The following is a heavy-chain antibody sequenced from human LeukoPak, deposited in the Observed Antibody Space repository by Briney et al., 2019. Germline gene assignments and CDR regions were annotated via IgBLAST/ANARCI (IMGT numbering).Heavy chain of an antibody. J-gene: IGHJ4*02. CDR3: ASPGTSNPIT. Sequence: SETLSLTCTVSGGSISSYYRTWIRQPPGKGLEWIGYLYYSGSTNYNPSLKSRVTISVDTSKNQFSLKLSSVTAADTAVYYCASPGTSNPITWGQGTLVTVSS. CDR1: GGSISSYY. V-gene: IGHV4-59*08. CDR2: LYYSGST. D-gene: IGHD4-23*01.